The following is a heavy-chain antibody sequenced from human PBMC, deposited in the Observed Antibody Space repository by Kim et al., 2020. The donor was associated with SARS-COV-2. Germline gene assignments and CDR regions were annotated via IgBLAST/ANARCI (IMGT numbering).Heavy chain of an antibody. D-gene: IGHD1-26*01. CDR1: GGPMTGGNYH. V-gene: IGHV4-61*01. J-gene: IGHJ4*02. CDR2: KWSTGST. CDR3: ATYFAGVGGRGH. Sequence: SETLSLTCTVSGGPMTGGNYHWSWIRQTPGKGLEWIGYKWSTGSTNYNPSLRSRVTISVDTSSNQFSLKLTSVTAADTAVYYCATYFAGVGGRGHWGQGTLVTVSS.